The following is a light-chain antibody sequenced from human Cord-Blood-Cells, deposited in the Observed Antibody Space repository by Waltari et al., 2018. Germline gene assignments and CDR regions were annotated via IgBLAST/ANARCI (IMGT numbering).Light chain of an antibody. CDR1: SSDVGGYTS. CDR2: DVS. V-gene: IGLV2-14*01. Sequence: QFALTQPAPVSGSPGQSITNSCTGTSSDVGGYTSVPCYQQHPGKAPKLMIYDVSNRPSGVSNRFSGSKSGNTASLTISGLQAEDEADYYCSSYTSSSTLVFGGGTKLTVL. CDR3: SSYTSSSTLV. J-gene: IGLJ3*02.